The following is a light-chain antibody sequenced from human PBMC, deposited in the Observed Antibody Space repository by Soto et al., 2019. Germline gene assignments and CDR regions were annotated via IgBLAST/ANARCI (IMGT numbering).Light chain of an antibody. CDR1: LSNIGNNY. V-gene: IGLV1-51*01. Sequence: QSVLTQPPSVSAAAGQKVAISCSGSLSNIGNNYVSWYQQLPGTAPKLLIFETYKRPSGIPDRFSGSESGTSATLDITGLQTGDEADYFCATWDGSLSAVVFGGGTQLTVL. J-gene: IGLJ7*01. CDR2: ETY. CDR3: ATWDGSLSAVV.